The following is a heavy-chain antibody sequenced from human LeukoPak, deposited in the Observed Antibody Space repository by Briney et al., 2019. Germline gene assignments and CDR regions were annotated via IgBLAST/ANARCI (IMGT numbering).Heavy chain of an antibody. D-gene: IGHD3-22*01. CDR1: GYSFTTYW. CDR2: IYPGDSDT. V-gene: IGHV5-51*01. J-gene: IGHJ6*02. Sequence: GESLKIFCKGSGYSFTTYWIAWVRQMPGKGLEWMGIIYPGDSDTRYSPSFQGQVTISADKSISTAYLQWSSLKASDTAMYYCARHSRDYYDSSGYKPSYFYGLDVWGQGTTVTVSS. CDR3: ARHSRDYYDSSGYKPSYFYGLDV.